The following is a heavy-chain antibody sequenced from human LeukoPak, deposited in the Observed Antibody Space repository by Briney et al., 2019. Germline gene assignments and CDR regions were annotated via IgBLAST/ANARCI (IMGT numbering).Heavy chain of an antibody. V-gene: IGHV4-39*01. CDR2: IYYSGST. CDR3: ARAGRGWFGSMDV. D-gene: IGHD3-10*01. Sequence: PSETLSLTCTVSGGSISSSSYYWGWIRQPPGKGLEWIGSIYYSGSTYYNPSLKSRVTISVDTSKNQFSLKLSSVTAADTAVYYCARAGRGWFGSMDVWGQGTTVTVSS. J-gene: IGHJ6*02. CDR1: GGSISSSSYY.